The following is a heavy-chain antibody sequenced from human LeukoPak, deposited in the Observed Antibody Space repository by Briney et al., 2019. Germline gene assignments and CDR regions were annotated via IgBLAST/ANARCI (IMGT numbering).Heavy chain of an antibody. J-gene: IGHJ4*02. V-gene: IGHV1-2*02. CDR3: ARAIAVVDY. Sequence: ASVKVSCKASGYTFTGYYIHWVRQAPGQGLEWMGWINPNSGGTNHAQKFKGRVTMTKDTSISTAYMELSRLRSDDTAVYFCARAIAVVDYWGQGTLVTVSS. D-gene: IGHD6-19*01. CDR2: INPNSGGT. CDR1: GYTFTGYY.